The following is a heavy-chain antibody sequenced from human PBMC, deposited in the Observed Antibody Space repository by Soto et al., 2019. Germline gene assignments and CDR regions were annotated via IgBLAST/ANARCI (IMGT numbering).Heavy chain of an antibody. CDR2: INPSGGST. Sequence: GASVKVSCKASGYIFTNHYIHWVRQAPGQGLEWMGIINPSGGSTDYLQKFQGRITMTRDTSTSIVYMELSSLRSEDTAVYFCARADYYDSSGFYYDCWGQGSLVTVSS. CDR1: GYIFTNHY. V-gene: IGHV1-46*01. D-gene: IGHD3-22*01. CDR3: ARADYYDSSGFYYDC. J-gene: IGHJ4*02.